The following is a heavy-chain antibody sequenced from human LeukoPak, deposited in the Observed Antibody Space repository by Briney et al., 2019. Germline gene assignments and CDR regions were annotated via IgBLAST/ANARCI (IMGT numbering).Heavy chain of an antibody. Sequence: ASVKVSCKASGYTFTGYYMHWVRQAPGQGLEWMGWINPNSGGTNYAQKFQGRVTVTRDTSISTAYMELSSLRSDDTAVYYCARTRGSHISMAYLDYWGQGTLVTVSS. J-gene: IGHJ4*02. CDR2: INPNSGGT. V-gene: IGHV1-2*02. D-gene: IGHD2-21*01. CDR3: ARTRGSHISMAYLDY. CDR1: GYTFTGYY.